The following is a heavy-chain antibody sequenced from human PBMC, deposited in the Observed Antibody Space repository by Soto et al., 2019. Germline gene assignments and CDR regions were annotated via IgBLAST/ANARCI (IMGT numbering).Heavy chain of an antibody. CDR1: GGSISSGGYY. J-gene: IGHJ5*02. CDR2: IYYSGST. D-gene: IGHD6-13*01. V-gene: IGHV4-31*03. CDR3: ARESSSWRWFDP. Sequence: PSETLSLTCTVSGGSISSGGYYWSWIRQHPGKGLEWIGYIYYSGSTYYNPSLKSRVTISVDTSKNQFPLKLSSVTAADTAVYYCARESSSWRWFDPWGQGTLVTSPQ.